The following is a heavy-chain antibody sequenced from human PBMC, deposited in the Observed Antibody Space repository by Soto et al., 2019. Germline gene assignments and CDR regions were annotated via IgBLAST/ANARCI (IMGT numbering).Heavy chain of an antibody. CDR3: ARGDGYNLY. J-gene: IGHJ4*02. CDR2: IYYSGST. CDR1: GGSMSSYY. Sequence: QVQLQESGPGLMKPSETLSLTCTVSGGSMSSYYWSWIRQPPGKGLEWIGYIYYSGSTNYNPSLKSRVTILVDTSKNQFSLKLSSVTAADTAVYYCARGDGYNLYWGQGTLVTVSS. V-gene: IGHV4-59*01. D-gene: IGHD5-12*01.